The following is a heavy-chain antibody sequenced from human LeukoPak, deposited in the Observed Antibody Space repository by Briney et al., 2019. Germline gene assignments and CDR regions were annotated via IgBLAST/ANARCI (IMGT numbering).Heavy chain of an antibody. Sequence: ASVKVSCKASGYTFTSYGISWVRQAPGQGLEWMGWISAYNGNTNYAQKLQGRVTITADESTSTAYMELSSLRSEDTAVYYCARVSPPSYCSGGSCYSSEFGYWGQGTLVTVSS. CDR1: GYTFTSYG. CDR2: ISAYNGNT. V-gene: IGHV1-18*01. D-gene: IGHD2-15*01. CDR3: ARVSPPSYCSGGSCYSSEFGY. J-gene: IGHJ4*02.